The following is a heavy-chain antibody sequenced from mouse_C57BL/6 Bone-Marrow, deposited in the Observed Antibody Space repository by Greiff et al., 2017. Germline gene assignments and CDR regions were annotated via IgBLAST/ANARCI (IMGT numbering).Heavy chain of an antibody. CDR2: IDPSDSYT. V-gene: IGHV1-69*01. J-gene: IGHJ3*01. CDR3: AIDGYTWFAY. CDR1: GYTFTSYW. D-gene: IGHD2-3*01. Sequence: QVQLQQPGAELVMPGASVKLSCKASGYTFTSYWMHWVKQRPGQGLEWIGEIDPSDSYTNYNQKFKGKSTLTVDKSSSTAYMQLSSLTSADSAVYYCAIDGYTWFAYWGQGTLVTVSA.